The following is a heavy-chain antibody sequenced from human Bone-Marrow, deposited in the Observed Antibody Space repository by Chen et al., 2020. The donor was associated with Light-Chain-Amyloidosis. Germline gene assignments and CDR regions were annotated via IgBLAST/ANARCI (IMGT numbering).Heavy chain of an antibody. J-gene: IGHJ4*02. V-gene: IGHV1-2*04. CDR2: INPDTGGT. Sequence: QVQMVQSGAEVKEPGASIKVSCKTSGYTFTDFYIHWVRQAPGQGLEWMAWINPDTGGTRYAQKFQGWITVTRETSTRTVYIELSRLRSGDTAVYYCATEFGITGLGAAYWGQGTLVTVSS. CDR3: ATEFGITGLGAAY. CDR1: GYTFTDFY. D-gene: IGHD1-20*01.